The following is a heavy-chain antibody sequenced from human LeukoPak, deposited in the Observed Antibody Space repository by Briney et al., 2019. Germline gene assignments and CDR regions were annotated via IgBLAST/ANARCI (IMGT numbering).Heavy chain of an antibody. V-gene: IGHV3-74*03. Sequence: PGGSLRLSCAASGFTFNTYWMHWVRQAPGKGLVWVARVHREGTTTAYADSVKGRFTISRDNAENTLYLQMTNLRAEDTAVYYCARDSDWILFDYWGRGTLVTVSS. CDR3: ARDSDWILFDY. J-gene: IGHJ4*02. CDR1: GFTFNTYW. D-gene: IGHD3/OR15-3a*01. CDR2: VHREGTTT.